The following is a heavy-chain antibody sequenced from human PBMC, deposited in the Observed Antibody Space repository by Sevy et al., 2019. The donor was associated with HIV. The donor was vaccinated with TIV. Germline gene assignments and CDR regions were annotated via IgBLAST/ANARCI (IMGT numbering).Heavy chain of an antibody. CDR1: GFTFSSFS. Sequence: GGSLRLSCAASGFTFSSFSMNWVRQAPGKGPEWISYISTRSSAIYYADSMKGRFTISRDNSKNSLYLQMNSLRAEDTAVYCCARESASGTPGGVYYYYYNMDVWGQGTTVTVSS. V-gene: IGHV3-48*01. D-gene: IGHD6-13*01. CDR3: ARESASGTPGGVYYYYYNMDV. CDR2: ISTRSSAI. J-gene: IGHJ6*02.